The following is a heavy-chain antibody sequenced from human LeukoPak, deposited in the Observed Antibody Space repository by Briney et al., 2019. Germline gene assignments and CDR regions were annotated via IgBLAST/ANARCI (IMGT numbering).Heavy chain of an antibody. J-gene: IGHJ4*02. CDR3: AVGTRKRRGSSWPLLEY. V-gene: IGHV4-39*07. CDR1: GGSISSSSYY. CDR2: IYYSGST. D-gene: IGHD6-13*01. Sequence: PSETLSLTCTVSGGSISSSSYYWGWIRQPPGKGLEWIGSIYYSGSTYYNPSLKSRVTISVDTSKNQFSLKLSSVTAADTAVYYCAVGTRKRRGSSWPLLEYWGQGTLVTVSS.